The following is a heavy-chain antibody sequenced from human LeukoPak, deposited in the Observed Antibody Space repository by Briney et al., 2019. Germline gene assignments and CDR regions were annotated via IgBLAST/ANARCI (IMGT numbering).Heavy chain of an antibody. CDR2: ISADRNVI. Sequence: GGSLRLSCAASGSTFNIYEMNWVRQAPGKGLEWISYISADRNVIYYADSVKGRFIISRDNTKNSLYLQMNNLRAEDTAVYYCAGSRYPEPQDLDYWGQGILVSVSS. J-gene: IGHJ4*02. CDR3: AGSRYPEPQDLDY. CDR1: GSTFNIYE. D-gene: IGHD1-14*01. V-gene: IGHV3-48*03.